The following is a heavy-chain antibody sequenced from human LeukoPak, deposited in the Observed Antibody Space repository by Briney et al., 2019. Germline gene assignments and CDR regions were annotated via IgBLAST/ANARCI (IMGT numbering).Heavy chain of an antibody. J-gene: IGHJ4*02. V-gene: IGHV3-7*03. CDR1: GFTFSSYW. D-gene: IGHD6-6*01. CDR2: IKQDGSEK. Sequence: GGSLRLSCVASGFTFSSYWMSWVRQAPGKGLEWVANIKQDGSEKYYVDSVKGRFTISRDNAKNSLYLQMNSLRAEDTAVYYCALYPVPRYWGQGTLVTVSS. CDR3: ALYPVPRY.